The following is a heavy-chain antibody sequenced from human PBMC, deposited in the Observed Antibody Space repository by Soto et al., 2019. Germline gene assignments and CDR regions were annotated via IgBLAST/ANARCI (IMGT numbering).Heavy chain of an antibody. CDR3: ARENYDFWSGYTSYYFDY. CDR2: ISRSGSTI. D-gene: IGHD3-3*01. J-gene: IGHJ4*02. V-gene: IGHV3-11*01. CDR1: GFTFSDYY. Sequence: GGSLRLSCAASGFTFSDYYMNWIRQAPGKGLEWVSYISRSGSTIYYVDSVKGRFTISRDNAKNSLYLQMHSLRAEDTAVYYCARENYDFWSGYTSYYFDYWGQGTQVTVSS.